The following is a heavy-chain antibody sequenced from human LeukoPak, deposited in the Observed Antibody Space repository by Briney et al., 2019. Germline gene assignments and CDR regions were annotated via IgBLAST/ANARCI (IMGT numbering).Heavy chain of an antibody. CDR2: IYTSGST. Sequence: SQTLSLTCTVSGGSISSGSYYWSWIRQPAGKGLEWIGRIYTSGSTNYNPSLKSRVTISVDTSKNQFSLKLSSVTAADTAVYYCARDRGEYSSSSWATYYYYMDVWGKGTTVTVSS. J-gene: IGHJ6*03. V-gene: IGHV4-61*02. CDR3: ARDRGEYSSSSWATYYYYMDV. D-gene: IGHD6-6*01. CDR1: GGSISSGSYY.